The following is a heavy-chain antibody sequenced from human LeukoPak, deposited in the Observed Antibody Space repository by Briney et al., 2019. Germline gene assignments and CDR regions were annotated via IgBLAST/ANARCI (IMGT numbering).Heavy chain of an antibody. D-gene: IGHD6-19*01. V-gene: IGHV3-48*01. CDR3: ARGIIAVAAASDF. Sequence: GGSLRLSCAASGFTFSSYSGIWVRQAPGKGREGVLYISGSSGTIYYADSVKGRFTISRDNAKNSLYLKMNSLRAEDTAVYYCARGIIAVAAASDFWGQGTLVTVSS. CDR2: ISGSSGTI. CDR1: GFTFSSYS. J-gene: IGHJ4*02.